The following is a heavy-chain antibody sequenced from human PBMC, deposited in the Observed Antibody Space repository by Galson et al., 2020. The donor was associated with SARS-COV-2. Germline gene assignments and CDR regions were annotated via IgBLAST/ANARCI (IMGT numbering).Heavy chain of an antibody. Sequence: ASVKVSCKASGYTFTSYGISWVRQAPGQGLEWMGWISAYNGNPNYAQKLQGRVTMTTDTSTSTAYMELRSLRSDDTAVYYCARDLPLKYYYDSSAYADYWGQGTLVTVSS. CDR3: ARDLPLKYYYDSSAYADY. CDR1: GYTFTSYG. CDR2: ISAYNGNP. D-gene: IGHD3-22*01. V-gene: IGHV1-18*04. J-gene: IGHJ4*02.